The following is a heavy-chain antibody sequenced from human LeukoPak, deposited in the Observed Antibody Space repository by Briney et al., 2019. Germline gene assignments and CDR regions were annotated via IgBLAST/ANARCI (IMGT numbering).Heavy chain of an antibody. CDR1: GGSISSYY. Sequence: SETLSLTCTVSGGSISSYYWSWIRQPPGKGLEWIGYIYYSGSTNYNPSLKSRVTISVDTSKNQFSLKLSSVTAADTAVYYCARVPHLLWDLWSGYSSYYYYYMDVWGKGTTVTVSS. CDR2: IYYSGST. V-gene: IGHV4-59*08. J-gene: IGHJ6*03. CDR3: ARVPHLLWDLWSGYSSYYYYYMDV. D-gene: IGHD3-3*01.